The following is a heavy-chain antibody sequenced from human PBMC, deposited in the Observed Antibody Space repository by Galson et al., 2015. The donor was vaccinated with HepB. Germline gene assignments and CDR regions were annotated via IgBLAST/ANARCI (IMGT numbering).Heavy chain of an antibody. CDR2: ISSSSGYI. J-gene: IGHJ4*02. D-gene: IGHD2/OR15-2a*01. CDR3: TRDFIVLTGRAFDY. V-gene: IGHV3-21*01. CDR1: GFTFSNYS. Sequence: SLRLSCAASGFTFSNYSMNWVRQAPGKGLEWVSSISSSSGYIHYADSVKGRFTISRDNAENSLYLQMNSLRAEDTAVYYCTRDFIVLTGRAFDYWGQGTLVTVSS.